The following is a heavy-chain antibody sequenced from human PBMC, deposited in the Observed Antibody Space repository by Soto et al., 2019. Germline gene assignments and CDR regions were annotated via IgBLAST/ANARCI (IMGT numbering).Heavy chain of an antibody. CDR2: IIPILGIA. V-gene: IGHV1-69*02. Sequence: SVKVSCKASGGTFSSYTISWVLQAPGQGLEWMGRIIPILGIANYAQKFQGRVTITADKSTSTAYMELSSLRSEDTAVYYCAIYGSGNFRIYYYYGMDVWGQGTTVTVSS. D-gene: IGHD3-10*01. CDR3: AIYGSGNFRIYYYYGMDV. J-gene: IGHJ6*02. CDR1: GGTFSSYT.